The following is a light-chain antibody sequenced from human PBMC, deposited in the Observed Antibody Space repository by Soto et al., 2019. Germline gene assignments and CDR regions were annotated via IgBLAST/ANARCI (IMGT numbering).Light chain of an antibody. V-gene: IGKV1-39*01. Sequence: DIQMTQSPSSLSASVGDRVTITCRASQSISSYLNWYQQKPGKAPKLLIYAASSLQSGVPSRFSGSGSGTDFTLTISSLQPDDFGTYYCQQFNSYWWTFGQGTKLEIK. CDR2: AAS. CDR1: QSISSY. J-gene: IGKJ1*01. CDR3: QQFNSYWWT.